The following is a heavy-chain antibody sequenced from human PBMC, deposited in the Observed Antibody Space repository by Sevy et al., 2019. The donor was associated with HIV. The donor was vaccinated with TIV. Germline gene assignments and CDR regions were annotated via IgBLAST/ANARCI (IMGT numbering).Heavy chain of an antibody. V-gene: IGHV3-23*01. J-gene: IGHJ3*02. CDR2: ISGSGGST. CDR1: GFTFSSYA. Sequence: GGSLRLSCAASGFTFSSYAMSWVRQAPGKGLEWVSAISGSGGSTYYADSVKGRFTISRDNSKNTLYLQMNSLRAEDSAVYYCSVSPEGYYGSGDAFDIWGQGTMVTVSS. D-gene: IGHD3-10*01. CDR3: SVSPEGYYGSGDAFDI.